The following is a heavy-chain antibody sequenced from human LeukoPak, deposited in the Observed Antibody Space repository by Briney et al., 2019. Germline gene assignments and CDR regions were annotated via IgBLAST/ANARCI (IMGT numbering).Heavy chain of an antibody. Sequence: ASVKVSCKASGYTFISYGISWVRQAPGQGLEWMGRISTYNGNTNYAQKVQGRVTMTTDTSTSTAYMELRSLRSDDTAMYYCARALEALDAFDIWGQGTMVTVSS. CDR3: ARALEALDAFDI. CDR2: ISTYNGNT. CDR1: GYTFISYG. V-gene: IGHV1-18*01. J-gene: IGHJ3*02.